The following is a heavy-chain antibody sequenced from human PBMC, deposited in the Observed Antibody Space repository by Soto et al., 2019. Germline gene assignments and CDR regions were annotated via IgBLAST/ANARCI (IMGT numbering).Heavy chain of an antibody. CDR3: VRGASIVVAGTSFDY. Sequence: QVQLVESGGGVVQPGRSLRLSCAASGFTFSSHSMHWVRQAPGKGLEWVAVIAFDGSYKYYADSVKGRFTISRDNSKNTLYLQMNSLRAEDTAVYYCVRGASIVVAGTSFDYWGQGTLVTVSS. V-gene: IGHV3-30*04. D-gene: IGHD6-19*01. CDR2: IAFDGSYK. CDR1: GFTFSSHS. J-gene: IGHJ4*02.